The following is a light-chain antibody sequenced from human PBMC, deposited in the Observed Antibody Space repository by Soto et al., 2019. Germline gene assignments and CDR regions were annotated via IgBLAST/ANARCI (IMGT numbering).Light chain of an antibody. Sequence: EIVKTQSPVTLSVSPGERATLSCRASQTIRSDLAWYQQKPGQAPRLLISDASTRATSIPARFNGSGSGTEFTLAISSLQSEDFAIYYCQQYHTWPITFGGGTKVDIK. CDR3: QQYHTWPIT. J-gene: IGKJ4*01. V-gene: IGKV3-15*01. CDR1: QTIRSD. CDR2: DAS.